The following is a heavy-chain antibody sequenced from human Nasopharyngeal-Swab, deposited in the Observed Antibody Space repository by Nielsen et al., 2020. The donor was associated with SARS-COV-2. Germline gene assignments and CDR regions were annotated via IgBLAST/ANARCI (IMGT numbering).Heavy chain of an antibody. J-gene: IGHJ4*02. CDR3: ARGNYDFWSGYQNFDY. D-gene: IGHD3-3*01. V-gene: IGHV4-39*01. CDR2: IYYSGST. CDR1: GGSISSSSYY. Sequence: SETLSLTCTVSGGSISSSSYYWGWIRQPPGKGLEWIGSIYYSGSTYYNPSLKSRVTISVDTSKNQFSLKVSSVTAADTAVYYCARGNYDFWSGYQNFDYWGQGTLVTVSS.